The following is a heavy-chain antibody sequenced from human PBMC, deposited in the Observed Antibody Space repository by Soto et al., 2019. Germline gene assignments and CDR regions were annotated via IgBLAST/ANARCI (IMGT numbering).Heavy chain of an antibody. CDR1: GGSISSTNW. V-gene: IGHV4-4*02. CDR3: ATLPPRIVVVVLPIPS. D-gene: IGHD2-15*01. J-gene: IGHJ4*02. Sequence: QVQLQQSGPRLARPSGTLSLTCVVSGGSISSTNWWTWVRQTPGKGLEWIGEIYHTGSTKYNPSLKNRVTISPDKSNNQFSLNLKSVTAADTAVYYCATLPPRIVVVVLPIPSWGQGTLVIVSS. CDR2: IYHTGST.